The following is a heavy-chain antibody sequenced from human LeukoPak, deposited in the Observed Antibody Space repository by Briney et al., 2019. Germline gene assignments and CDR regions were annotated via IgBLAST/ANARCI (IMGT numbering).Heavy chain of an antibody. D-gene: IGHD4-17*01. CDR3: ASGDYLWFDP. J-gene: IGHJ5*02. Sequence: SQTLSLTCTVSGGSISSGSYYWSWIRQPAGKGLEWIGRIYTSGSTNYNPSLKSRVTISVDTSKNQFSLKLRSVTAADTAVYYCASGDYLWFDPWGKGTRVTVSS. V-gene: IGHV4-61*02. CDR2: IYTSGST. CDR1: GGSISSGSYY.